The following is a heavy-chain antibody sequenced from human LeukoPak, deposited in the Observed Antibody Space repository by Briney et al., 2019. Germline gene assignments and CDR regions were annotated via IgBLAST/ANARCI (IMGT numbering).Heavy chain of an antibody. D-gene: IGHD3-22*01. J-gene: IGHJ3*02. CDR1: GYTFTSYG. Sequence: ASVKVSCTASGYTFTSYGISWVRQAPGQGLEWMGWISAYNGNTNYAQKLQGRVTMTTDTSTSTAYMELRSLRSDDTAVYYCARADDSSGYRDAFDIWGQGTMVTVSS. V-gene: IGHV1-18*01. CDR2: ISAYNGNT. CDR3: ARADDSSGYRDAFDI.